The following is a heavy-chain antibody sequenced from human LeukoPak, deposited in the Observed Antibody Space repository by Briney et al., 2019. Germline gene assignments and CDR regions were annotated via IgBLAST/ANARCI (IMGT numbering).Heavy chain of an antibody. Sequence: GASVKLSCKTSGYTFTTYGVSWVRQAPGQGLEWMGWVSGYTGNTNYAERFQGRVTMTTDTSTSTVYMELTSLRSDDTAVYYCARGEVSASLYYFDFWGQGTVVTVS. CDR1: GYTFTTYG. D-gene: IGHD2-2*01. J-gene: IGHJ4*02. CDR2: VSGYTGNT. CDR3: ARGEVSASLYYFDF. V-gene: IGHV1-18*01.